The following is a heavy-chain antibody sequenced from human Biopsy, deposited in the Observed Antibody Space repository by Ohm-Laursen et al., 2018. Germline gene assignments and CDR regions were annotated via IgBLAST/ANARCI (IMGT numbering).Heavy chain of an antibody. CDR1: GGSISSRNHY. CDR3: ARHSLDDFWSGAHYYFDY. CDR2: VYYSGST. J-gene: IGHJ4*02. V-gene: IGHV4-39*01. D-gene: IGHD3-3*01. Sequence: SETLSLTCSVSGGSISSRNHYCGWLRQPPGKGLEWIGHVYYSGSTFYNSSLESRVTVSVDTSKNQLHLRLTSMSASDTAVYYCARHSLDDFWSGAHYYFDYWGLGTLVTVSS.